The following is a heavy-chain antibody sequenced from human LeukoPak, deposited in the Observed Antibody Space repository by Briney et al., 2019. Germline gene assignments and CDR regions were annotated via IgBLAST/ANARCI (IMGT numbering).Heavy chain of an antibody. V-gene: IGHV4-39*07. J-gene: IGHJ4*02. D-gene: IGHD7-27*01. CDR1: GGSISSRGYY. CDR3: ARDWAE. CDR2: IYDGGNT. Sequence: MTSETLSLTCTVSGGSISSRGYYWGWIRQPPGKGLEWIGSIYDGGNTYYNPSLKSRVTISVDTSKKQFSLKLNSVTAADTAVYYCARDWAEWGQGTLVTVSS.